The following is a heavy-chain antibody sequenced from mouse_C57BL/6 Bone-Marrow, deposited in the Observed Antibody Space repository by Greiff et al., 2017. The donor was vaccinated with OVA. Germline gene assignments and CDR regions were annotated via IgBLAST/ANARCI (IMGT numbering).Heavy chain of an antibody. V-gene: IGHV1-4*01. CDR1: GYTFTSYT. CDR3: AREGVYDGTWGDY. Sequence: VQLQQSGAELARPGASVKMSCKASGYTFTSYTMHWVKQRPGQGLEWIGYINPSSGYTKYNQKFKDKATLTADKSSRTAYMQLSSLTSEDSAVYYCAREGVYDGTWGDYWGQGTTLTVSS. CDR2: INPSSGYT. J-gene: IGHJ2*01. D-gene: IGHD2-3*01.